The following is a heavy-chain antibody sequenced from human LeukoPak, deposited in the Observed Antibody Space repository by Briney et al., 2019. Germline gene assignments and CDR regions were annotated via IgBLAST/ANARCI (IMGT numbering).Heavy chain of an antibody. CDR3: ARRGGSGWFREQDY. CDR1: GFTFSTYL. V-gene: IGHV3-7*01. Sequence: PGGSLRLSCVASGFTFSTYLMTWVRQAPGKGLEWVANIKEDGSEKYFVDSVKGRFTISRDNAKNSLYLQMNSLRAEDTAVYYCARRGGSGWFREQDYWGQGTLVTVSS. D-gene: IGHD3-10*01. J-gene: IGHJ4*02. CDR2: IKEDGSEK.